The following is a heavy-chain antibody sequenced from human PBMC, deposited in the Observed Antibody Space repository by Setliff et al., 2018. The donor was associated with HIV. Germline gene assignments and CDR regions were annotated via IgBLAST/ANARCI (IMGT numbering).Heavy chain of an antibody. CDR3: ARFSSTGWRRAFDV. CDR2: IDHSGST. V-gene: IGHV4-34*01. CDR1: GGSFSGYY. D-gene: IGHD6-19*01. J-gene: IGHJ3*01. Sequence: SETLSLTCAFNGGSFSGYYWMRIRQSPGEGLEWIGEIDHSGSTNNNPSLKSRLTISVDTSKKQFSLRLTSLTAADTAVYFCARFSSTGWRRAFDVWGQGTKVTVSS.